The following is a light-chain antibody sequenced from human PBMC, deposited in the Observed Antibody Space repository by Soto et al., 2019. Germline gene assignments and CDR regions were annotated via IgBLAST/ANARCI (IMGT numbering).Light chain of an antibody. CDR1: QSVRSRF. CDR2: GAS. Sequence: EIVTTPYPATLSVSTGERATLSCRASQSVRSRFLAWYQQKPGQAPSLLIYGASTRATGIPARFSGSGSGTEFTLTINSLQSEDFAVYYCQQYSKCPLTFGGGTKVDI. V-gene: IGKV3-15*01. CDR3: QQYSKCPLT. J-gene: IGKJ4*01.